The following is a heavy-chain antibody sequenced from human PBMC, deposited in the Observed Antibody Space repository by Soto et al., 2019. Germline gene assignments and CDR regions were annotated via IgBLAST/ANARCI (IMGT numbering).Heavy chain of an antibody. V-gene: IGHV3-23*01. J-gene: IGHJ4*02. CDR3: ARDPHNNGRYHLDH. CDR1: GFTFSSYF. Sequence: GGSLRLSCAASGFTFSSYFMTWLRQVPGRGLEWVSAIGFSSDTYYADSVKGRFTISRDNSRNTLYLEMNSLRAEDSALYYCARDPHNNGRYHLDHRGQRTPVTVSS. CDR2: IGFSSDT. D-gene: IGHD1-20*01.